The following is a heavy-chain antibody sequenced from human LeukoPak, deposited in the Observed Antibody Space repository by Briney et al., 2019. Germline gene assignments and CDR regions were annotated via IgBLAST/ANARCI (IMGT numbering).Heavy chain of an antibody. J-gene: IGHJ4*02. CDR2: INPNSGGT. Sequence: ASVKVSCKASGYTFTGYYMHWVRQAPGQGLEWMGWINPNSGGTNYAQKFQGRATMTRDTSISTAYMELSRLRSDDTAVYYCARSNYDILTGYGFDYWGQGTLVTVSS. D-gene: IGHD3-9*01. V-gene: IGHV1-2*02. CDR3: ARSNYDILTGYGFDY. CDR1: GYTFTGYY.